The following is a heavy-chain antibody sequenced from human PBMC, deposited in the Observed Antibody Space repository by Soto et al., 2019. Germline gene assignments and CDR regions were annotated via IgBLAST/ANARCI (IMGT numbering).Heavy chain of an antibody. CDR1: GLTVSSNY. Sequence: EVQLVETGGGLIQPGGSLRLSCAASGLTVSSNYMSWVRQAPGKGLEWVSVIYTGANTFYADSVKGRFTISRDNSKNTLYFQMSSLRAEDTAVYYCARLPGADDYWGQGTLVTVSS. J-gene: IGHJ4*02. CDR3: ARLPGADDY. D-gene: IGHD7-27*01. CDR2: IYTGANT. V-gene: IGHV3-53*02.